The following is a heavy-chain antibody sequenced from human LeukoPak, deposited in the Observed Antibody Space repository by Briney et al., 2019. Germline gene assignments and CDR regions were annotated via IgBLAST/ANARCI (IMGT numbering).Heavy chain of an antibody. CDR2: IKQDGSEK. CDR3: PSSWPYYYYMDV. CDR1: GFTLSSYW. Sequence: GGSLRLSCAASGFTLSSYWMSWVRQAPGKGLEWVANIKQDGSEKYYVDSVKGRFTISRDNAKNSLYLKMNSLRAEDTAVYYCPSSWPYYYYMDVWGKGTTVTVSS. V-gene: IGHV3-7*01. J-gene: IGHJ6*03. D-gene: IGHD6-13*01.